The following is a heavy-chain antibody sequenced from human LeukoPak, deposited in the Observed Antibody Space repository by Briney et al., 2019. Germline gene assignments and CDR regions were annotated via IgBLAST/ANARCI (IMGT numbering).Heavy chain of an antibody. Sequence: SETLSLTCAVYGGSFSGYYWSWIRQPPGKGLEWIGEINHSGSTNYNPSLKSRVTISVDTSKNQFSLKLSSVTAADTAVYYCARKYSYGPRYMDVWGKGTTVTVSS. CDR1: GGSFSGYY. CDR3: ARKYSYGPRYMDV. J-gene: IGHJ6*03. CDR2: INHSGST. V-gene: IGHV4-34*01. D-gene: IGHD5-18*01.